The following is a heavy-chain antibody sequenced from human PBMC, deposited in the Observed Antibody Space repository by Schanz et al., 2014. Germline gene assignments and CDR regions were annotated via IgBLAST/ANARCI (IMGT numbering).Heavy chain of an antibody. V-gene: IGHV3-33*01. CDR3: ARELPGVVAFDL. D-gene: IGHD7-27*01. CDR2: ISYDGSFK. CDR1: GFNFGSHG. J-gene: IGHJ3*01. Sequence: VQLLESGGGLVQPGGSLRLSCAASGFNFGSHGMHWVRQAPGKGLEWVAVISYDGSFKNYADSVRGRITMSRDNSKNTMYLQINNLRADDTAVYYCARELPGVVAFDLWGQGTMVTVSS.